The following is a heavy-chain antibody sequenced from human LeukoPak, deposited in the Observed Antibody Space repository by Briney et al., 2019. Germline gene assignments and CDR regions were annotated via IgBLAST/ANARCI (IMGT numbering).Heavy chain of an antibody. Sequence: GASVKVSCKVSGYTLTELFMHWVRQAPGKGLEWMGGFDPEDGEAIYAQKFQGRVTMTEDTSTDTAYMELSSLRSEDTAVYYCATVGYWSGGSCYLQPEGTYWFDPWGQGTLVTVSS. J-gene: IGHJ5*02. D-gene: IGHD2-15*01. V-gene: IGHV1-24*01. CDR2: FDPEDGEA. CDR1: GYTLTELF. CDR3: ATVGYWSGGSCYLQPEGTYWFDP.